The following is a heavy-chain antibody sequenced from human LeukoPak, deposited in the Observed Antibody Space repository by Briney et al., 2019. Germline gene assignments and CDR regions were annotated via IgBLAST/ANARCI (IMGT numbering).Heavy chain of an antibody. V-gene: IGHV3-30*18. J-gene: IGHJ4*02. D-gene: IGHD4-17*01. CDR1: GFTFSSFG. Sequence: GTSLRLSCAASGFTFSSFGMHWVRQAPGKGLEWVAVISYDGSDKYYADSVKGRFTISRDNSKNTLYLQMNSLRAEDTGVYYCAKGSYGGWGQGTLVTVSS. CDR2: ISYDGSDK. CDR3: AKGSYGG.